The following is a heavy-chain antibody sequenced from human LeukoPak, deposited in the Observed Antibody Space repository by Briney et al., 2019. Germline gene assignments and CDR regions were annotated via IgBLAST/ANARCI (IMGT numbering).Heavy chain of an antibody. Sequence: ASVKVSFKASGYTHISYDINWLGQATGQGLEWMGWMNPNSGNTGYAQKFQGGVTMNRNTSISTAYMELSSLRSEDTAVYYCARGQAFGWFDPWGQGTLVTVSS. CDR1: GYTHISYD. D-gene: IGHD3-16*01. CDR3: ARGQAFGWFDP. CDR2: MNPNSGNT. V-gene: IGHV1-8*01. J-gene: IGHJ5*02.